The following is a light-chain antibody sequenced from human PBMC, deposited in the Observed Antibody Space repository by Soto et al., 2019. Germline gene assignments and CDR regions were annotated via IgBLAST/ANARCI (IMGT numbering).Light chain of an antibody. CDR2: DVT. CDR1: SSDVGGYDF. V-gene: IGLV2-14*01. CDR3: FSYRSNTTHV. J-gene: IGLJ1*01. Sequence: QSVLTQPPSASGSPGQSVTFSCTGTSSDVGGYDFVSWYQQHPGKAPKVMIYDVTNRPSGVSNRFSGSKSGSTASLTISGLQAEDEADYYCFSYRSNTTHVFGTGTKVTVL.